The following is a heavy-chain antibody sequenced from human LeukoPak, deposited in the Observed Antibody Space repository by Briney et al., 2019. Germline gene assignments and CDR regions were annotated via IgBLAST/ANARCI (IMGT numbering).Heavy chain of an antibody. D-gene: IGHD1-1*01. Sequence: GGFLRLSCAGSGFSFRRFWMTWVRQAPGRGLEWVANINGDGDGKRYADSVKDRFTISRDNARSLVFLQIHSLRDEDTALYYCARDSSPDSATTYYDALDMWGQGTMVTVSS. CDR1: GFSFRRFW. CDR2: INGDGDGK. CDR3: ARDSSPDSATTYYDALDM. J-gene: IGHJ3*02. V-gene: IGHV3-7*01.